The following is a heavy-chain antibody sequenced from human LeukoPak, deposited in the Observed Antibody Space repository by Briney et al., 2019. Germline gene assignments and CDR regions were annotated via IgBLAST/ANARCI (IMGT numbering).Heavy chain of an antibody. CDR2: INHTGST. Sequence: SETLSLTCAVYAGSFSGYYWSWIRQPPGKGLEWIGEINHTGSTTYNPSLKSRVTISLDTSKNQFSLKLSSVTAADTAVYYCAREGIAAAGPGINWGQGTLVTVSS. CDR3: AREGIAAAGPGIN. CDR1: AGSFSGYY. D-gene: IGHD6-13*01. V-gene: IGHV4-34*01. J-gene: IGHJ4*02.